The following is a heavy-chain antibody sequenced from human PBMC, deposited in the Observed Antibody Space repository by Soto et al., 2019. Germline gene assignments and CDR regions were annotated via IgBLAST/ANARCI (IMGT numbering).Heavy chain of an antibody. J-gene: IGHJ6*02. Sequence: QVQLVQSGAEVKKPGASVKVSCKASGYTFTSYGISWVRQAPGQGLEWMGWISAYNGNTNYAQKLQGRVTMTTDTSTSTAYMELRSLGSDDTAVYYCARSVGGSVPANYYYYGMDVWGQGTTVTVSS. CDR2: ISAYNGNT. D-gene: IGHD3-16*01. CDR3: ARSVGGSVPANYYYYGMDV. CDR1: GYTFTSYG. V-gene: IGHV1-18*01.